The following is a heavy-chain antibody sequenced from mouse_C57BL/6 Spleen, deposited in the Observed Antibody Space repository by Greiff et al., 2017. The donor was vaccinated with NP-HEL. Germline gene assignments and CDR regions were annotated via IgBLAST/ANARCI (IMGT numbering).Heavy chain of an antibody. Sequence: VQLQQPGAELVRPGASVKLSCKASGYTFTSYWMHWVKQRPGQGLGWIGMIHPNSGGTNYNEKFKSKATLTVDKSSSTAYMQRSSLTSEDSAVYYCAREETTVVATEYFDDWGQGTTLTVSS. CDR2: IHPNSGGT. CDR1: GYTFTSYW. CDR3: AREETTVVATEYFDD. D-gene: IGHD1-1*01. J-gene: IGHJ2*01. V-gene: IGHV1-64*01.